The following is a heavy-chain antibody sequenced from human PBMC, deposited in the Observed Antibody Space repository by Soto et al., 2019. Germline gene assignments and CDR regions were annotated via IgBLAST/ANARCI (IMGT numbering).Heavy chain of an antibody. CDR3: AKRDQQVGAGGYYFDY. Sequence: GGSLRLSCAASGFTFSSYAMSWVRQAPGKGLEWVSAISGSGGSTYYADSVKGRFTISRDNSKNTLYLQMNSLRAEDTAVYYCAKRDQQVGAGGYYFDYWGQGTLVTVSS. D-gene: IGHD1-26*01. CDR2: ISGSGGST. V-gene: IGHV3-23*01. CDR1: GFTFSSYA. J-gene: IGHJ4*02.